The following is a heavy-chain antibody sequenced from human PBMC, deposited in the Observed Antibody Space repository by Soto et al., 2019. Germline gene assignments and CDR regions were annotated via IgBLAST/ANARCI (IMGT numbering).Heavy chain of an antibody. CDR3: AARYYDILTGYYNPCWFDP. V-gene: IGHV1-69*13. D-gene: IGHD3-9*01. CDR1: GGTFSSYA. J-gene: IGHJ5*02. CDR2: IIPIFGTA. Sequence: AASVKVSCKASGGTFSSYAISWVRQAPGQGLEWMGGIIPIFGTANYAQKFQGRVTITADESTSTAYMELSSLRSEDTAVYYCAARYYDILTGYYNPCWFDPWGQGTLVTVSS.